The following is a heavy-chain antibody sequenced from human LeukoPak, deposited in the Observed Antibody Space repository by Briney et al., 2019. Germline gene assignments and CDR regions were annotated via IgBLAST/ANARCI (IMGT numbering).Heavy chain of an antibody. CDR2: ISSSSSTI. V-gene: IGHV3-48*01. Sequence: GGSLRLSCAASGFTFSSYSMNWVRQAPGKGLEWVSYISSSSSTIYYADSVKGRFTISRDNAKNSLYLQMNSLRAEDTAVYYCARRYGSGSYYNTNPYYYYMDVWGKGTTVTVSS. CDR1: GFTFSSYS. D-gene: IGHD3-10*01. J-gene: IGHJ6*03. CDR3: ARRYGSGSYYNTNPYYYYMDV.